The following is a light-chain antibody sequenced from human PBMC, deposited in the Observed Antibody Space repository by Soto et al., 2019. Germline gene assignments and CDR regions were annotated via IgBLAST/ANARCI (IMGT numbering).Light chain of an antibody. CDR3: EQYDSSPRT. Sequence: EVMLTQSPGTLSLSPGERATLSCRASQSVSSNYLARYQQKSGQAPRLLIYGASNRATGIPDRFSGSGSGRDFTLTIRRLEPEEFAVYYCEQYDSSPRTFGQGTKVEFK. CDR2: GAS. V-gene: IGKV3-20*01. CDR1: QSVSSNY. J-gene: IGKJ1*01.